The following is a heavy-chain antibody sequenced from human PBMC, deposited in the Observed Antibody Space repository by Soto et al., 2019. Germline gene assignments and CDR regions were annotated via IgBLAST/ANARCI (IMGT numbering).Heavy chain of an antibody. CDR3: ARDGATVTTNDAFDI. Sequence: QVQLVQSGAEVKKPGASVKVSCKASGYTFTGYYMHWVRQAPGQGLEWMGWINPNSGGTNYAQKFQGWVTMTRDTSISTAYMELSRLRSDDTAVYYCARDGATVTTNDAFDIWGQGTMVTVCS. V-gene: IGHV1-2*04. CDR1: GYTFTGYY. CDR2: INPNSGGT. D-gene: IGHD4-17*01. J-gene: IGHJ3*02.